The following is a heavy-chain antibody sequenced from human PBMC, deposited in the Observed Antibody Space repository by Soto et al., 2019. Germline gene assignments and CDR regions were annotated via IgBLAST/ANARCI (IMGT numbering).Heavy chain of an antibody. D-gene: IGHD6-19*01. J-gene: IGHJ5*02. CDR1: GFSLSNNGVR. Sequence: SGPTLVNPTQTPTLTCTVSGFSLSNNGVRVGWIRQPPRMALERLSIISWNDVKRYSPSLTNMLTITKDISKNQLVLTMTNMDPVDTAIYYCAHRRACRSDWYDWFDPLGQGMLVTISS. CDR2: ISWNDVK. V-gene: IGHV2-5*01. CDR3: AHRRACRSDWYDWFDP.